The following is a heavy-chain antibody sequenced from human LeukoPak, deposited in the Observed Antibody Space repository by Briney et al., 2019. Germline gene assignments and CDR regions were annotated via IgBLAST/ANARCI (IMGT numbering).Heavy chain of an antibody. CDR2: ITPETGAT. V-gene: IGHV1-2*02. CDR1: GYIFTGNF. J-gene: IGHJ6*02. Sequence: VSVKVSCKASGYIFTGNFIHWVRPAPGQGLEWMGWITPETGATHYAEKFQGRVTLTRDTSITTAHMELTRLTSDDTAVYYCAREDRESGGMDVWGQGTAVSVSS. CDR3: AREDRESGGMDV.